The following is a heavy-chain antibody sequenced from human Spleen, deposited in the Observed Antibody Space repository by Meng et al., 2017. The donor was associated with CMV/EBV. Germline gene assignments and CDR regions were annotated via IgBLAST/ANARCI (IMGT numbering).Heavy chain of an antibody. CDR3: ARDKDIVVVPAAMDY. CDR2: ISVYNGDT. J-gene: IGHJ4*02. V-gene: IGHV1-18*01. D-gene: IGHD2-2*01. Sequence: ASVKVSCKASGYTFTSYDISWVRQAPGQGLEWMGWISVYNGDTTFAQKFQGRVTMTRDTSISTAYMELSRLRSDDTAVYYCARDKDIVVVPAAMDYWGQGTLVTVS. CDR1: GYTFTSYD.